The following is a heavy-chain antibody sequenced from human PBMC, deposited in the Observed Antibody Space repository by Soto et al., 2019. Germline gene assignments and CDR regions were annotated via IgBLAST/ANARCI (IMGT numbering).Heavy chain of an antibody. CDR1: GDSFTGYY. J-gene: IGHJ5*02. Sequence: GSSVKVSCKASGDSFTGYYIHSVRQAPGQGLEWMGWISLKSGSTNFAEKFRGWATVTRDTSTSTAYLEVTSLTFNDTAVYYCARSSGSYSKRFDPWGQGTLVTVSS. CDR3: ARSSGSYSKRFDP. V-gene: IGHV1-2*04. CDR2: ISLKSGST. D-gene: IGHD3-10*01.